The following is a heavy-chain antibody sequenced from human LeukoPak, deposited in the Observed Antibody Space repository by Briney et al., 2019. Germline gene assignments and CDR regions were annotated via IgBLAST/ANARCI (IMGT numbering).Heavy chain of an antibody. CDR3: AGITGTRRWFDP. CDR2: IYTSGST. Sequence: PSETLSLTCTVSGGSISSYYWSWIRQPPGRGLEWIGYIYTSGSTNYNPSLKSRVTISVDTSKNQFSLKLSSATAADTAVYYCAGITGTRRWFDPWGQGTLVTVSS. CDR1: GGSISSYY. V-gene: IGHV4-4*09. D-gene: IGHD1-7*01. J-gene: IGHJ5*02.